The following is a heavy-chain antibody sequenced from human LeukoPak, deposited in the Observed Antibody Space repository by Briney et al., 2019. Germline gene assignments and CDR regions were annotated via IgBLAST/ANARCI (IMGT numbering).Heavy chain of an antibody. CDR3: ARDSSGGGVDAFDI. J-gene: IGHJ3*02. D-gene: IGHD6-19*01. CDR1: GYTLTSYG. CDR2: ISAYNGNT. V-gene: IGHV1-18*01. Sequence: GASVKVSCKASGYTLTSYGISWVRQAPGQGLEWMGWISAYNGNTNYAQKLQGRVTMTTDTSTSTAYMELRSLRSDDTAVYYCARDSSGGGVDAFDIWGQGTMVTVSS.